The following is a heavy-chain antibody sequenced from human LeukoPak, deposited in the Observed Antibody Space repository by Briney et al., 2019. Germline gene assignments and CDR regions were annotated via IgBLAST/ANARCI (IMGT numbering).Heavy chain of an antibody. V-gene: IGHV4-34*01. CDR1: GGSFSGYY. Sequence: SETLSLTCAVYGGSFSGYYWSWIRQPPGKGLEWIGEINHSGSTNYNPSLKSRVTISVDTSKNQFSLKLSSVTAADTAVYYCARVAVDLDAFDIWGQGTMVTVSS. CDR3: ARVAVDLDAFDI. CDR2: INHSGST. J-gene: IGHJ3*02. D-gene: IGHD2-2*01.